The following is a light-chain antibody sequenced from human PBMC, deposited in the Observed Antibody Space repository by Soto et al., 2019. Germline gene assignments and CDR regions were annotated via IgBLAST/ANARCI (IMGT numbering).Light chain of an antibody. V-gene: IGLV2-11*01. J-gene: IGLJ1*01. CDR3: CSYAGSYTLYV. CDR2: DVT. CDR1: SSGVGGYNY. Sequence: QSVLTQPRSVSGSPGQSVTISCTGTSSGVGGYNYVSWYQQHPGKAPKLMIYDVTKRPSGVPDRFSGSKSGNTASLTISGLQAEDEADYSCCSYAGSYTLYVFGTGTKVTVL.